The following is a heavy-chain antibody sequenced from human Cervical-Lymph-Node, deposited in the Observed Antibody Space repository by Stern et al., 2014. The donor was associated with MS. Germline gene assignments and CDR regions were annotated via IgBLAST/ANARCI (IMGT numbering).Heavy chain of an antibody. CDR3: GRDTCRGGGCYFRY. CDR2: VSNEGSKQ. CDR1: GFIFSNYA. Sequence: VQLEESGGGVVQPGRSLRLSCAASGFIFSNYAMHWVRQPPGKGLDWVAFVSNEGSKQFYADSVKGRFTISRDNANNTLYLQMNSLRPEDTAVYYCGRDTCRGGGCYFRYWGQGILITVSS. D-gene: IGHD2-15*01. V-gene: IGHV3-30-3*01. J-gene: IGHJ4*02.